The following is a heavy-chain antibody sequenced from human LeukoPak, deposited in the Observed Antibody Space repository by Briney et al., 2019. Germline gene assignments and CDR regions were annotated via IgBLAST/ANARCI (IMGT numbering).Heavy chain of an antibody. CDR3: ARDLGVFRYS. CDR1: GFTVSSNY. CDR2: IYSGGST. V-gene: IGHV3-66*02. Sequence: GGSLRLSCAASGFTVSSNYMSCVRQPPGKGLVWVSVIYSGGSTYYADSVKGRFTISGDNSKNTLYLQMNSLRAEDTAVYYCARDLGVFRYSWGQGTRVTVSS. D-gene: IGHD3-9*01. J-gene: IGHJ5*02.